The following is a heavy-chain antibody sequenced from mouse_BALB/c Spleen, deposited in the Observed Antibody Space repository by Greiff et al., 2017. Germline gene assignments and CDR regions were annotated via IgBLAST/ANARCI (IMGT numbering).Heavy chain of an antibody. CDR2: ISSGGSYT. D-gene: IGHD1-3*01. Sequence: EVKLVESGGDLVKPGGSLKLSCAASGFTFSSYGMSWVRQTPDKRLEWVATISSGGSYTYYPDSVKGRFTISRDNAKNTLYLQMSSLKSEDTAMYYCAREDSGNYLDDWGQGTTLTVSS. J-gene: IGHJ2*01. CDR3: AREDSGNYLDD. V-gene: IGHV5-6*02. CDR1: GFTFSSYG.